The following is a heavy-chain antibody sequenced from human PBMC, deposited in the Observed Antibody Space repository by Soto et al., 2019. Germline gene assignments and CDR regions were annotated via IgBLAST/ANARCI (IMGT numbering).Heavy chain of an antibody. CDR1: GGSISSYY. Sequence: PSETLSLTCTVSGGSISSYYWSWIRQPPGRGPEWIGSIYYSGNTYYNPSLKSRVSISIDTSRNQFSLKLTSVTAADTGVYYCASSSPFHYWGPGILVTVSS. V-gene: IGHV4-59*05. D-gene: IGHD6-6*01. CDR3: ASSSPFHY. J-gene: IGHJ4*02. CDR2: IYYSGNT.